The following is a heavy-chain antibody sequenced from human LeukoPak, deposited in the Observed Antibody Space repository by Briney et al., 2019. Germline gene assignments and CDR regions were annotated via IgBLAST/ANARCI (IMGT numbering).Heavy chain of an antibody. CDR3: ARGRGYGDFDY. J-gene: IGHJ4*02. CDR1: GGSFSGYY. V-gene: IGHV4-34*01. CDR2: INHSGST. D-gene: IGHD4-17*01. Sequence: SETLSLTCAVYGGSFSGYYWSWIRQPPGKGLEWIGEINHSGSTNYNPSLKSRVTISVYTSKNQFSLKLSSVTAADTAVYYCARGRGYGDFDYWGQGTLVTVSS.